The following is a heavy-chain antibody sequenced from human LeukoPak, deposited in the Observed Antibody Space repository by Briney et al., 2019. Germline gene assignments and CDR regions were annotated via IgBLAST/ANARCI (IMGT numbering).Heavy chain of an antibody. CDR1: GGTFSSYA. J-gene: IGHJ4*02. CDR3: ARDQGYCSSTSCYALGAYFDY. D-gene: IGHD2-2*01. V-gene: IGHV1-69*01. CDR2: IIPIFGTA. Sequence: ASVKVSCKASGGTFSSYAISWVRQAPGQGLEWMGGIIPIFGTANYAQKFQRRVTITADESTSTAYMELSSLRSEDTAVYYCARDQGYCSSTSCYALGAYFDYWGQGTLVTVSS.